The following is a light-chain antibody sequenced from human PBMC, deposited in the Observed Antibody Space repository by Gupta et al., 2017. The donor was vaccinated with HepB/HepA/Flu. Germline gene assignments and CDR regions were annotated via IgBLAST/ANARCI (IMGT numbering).Light chain of an antibody. CDR2: VNRDGSH. CDR3: QTWGPGIRV. J-gene: IGLJ1*01. V-gene: IGLV4-69*01. Sequence: QLVLTQSPSASASLGASVRLTCTLSSGHSEYAIAWHQQQPEKGPRFLIKVNRDGSHNRGAGIPDRFSGSTSGAERYLTISSLQSEDEADYYCQTWGPGIRVFGTGSKVTVL. CDR1: SGHSEYA.